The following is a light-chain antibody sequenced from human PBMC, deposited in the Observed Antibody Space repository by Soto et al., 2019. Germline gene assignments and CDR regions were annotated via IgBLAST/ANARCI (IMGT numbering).Light chain of an antibody. J-gene: IGKJ3*01. CDR2: AAS. CDR1: RDIHTF. CDR3: HKYNAAPFS. V-gene: IGKV1-27*01. Sequence: DIQMTQSPPSLSASVGDRVTITCRASRDIHTFLAWYQQKPGEVPKLLVYAASTLQSGVPSRFIGSGSGTDFTLSISSPQPEDVATYYCHKYNAAPFSFGPGTKVDIK.